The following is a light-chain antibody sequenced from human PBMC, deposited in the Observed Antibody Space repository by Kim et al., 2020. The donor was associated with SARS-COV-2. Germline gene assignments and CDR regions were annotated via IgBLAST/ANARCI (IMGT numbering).Light chain of an antibody. CDR2: DND. Sequence: NYVSWYQHLPGTAPKRLIYDNDKRLSGIPDRFSGSKSGTSATLGITGLQTGDEADYYCGTWNSRLSAYVFGTGTKVTVL. CDR3: GTWNSRLSAYV. V-gene: IGLV1-51*01. J-gene: IGLJ1*01. CDR1: NY.